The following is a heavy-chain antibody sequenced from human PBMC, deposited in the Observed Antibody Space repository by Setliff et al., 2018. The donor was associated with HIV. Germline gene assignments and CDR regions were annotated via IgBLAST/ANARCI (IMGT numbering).Heavy chain of an antibody. V-gene: IGHV4-59*01. CDR1: GMSISGYY. Sequence: SETLSLTCRVSGMSISGYYWSWIRQSPGKGLEWIGYIYYTGTTSYNPSLESRVTIQVDTSNNRFSLNLRSATVADTAVYFCARDHELGAFDLWGQGTMVTVSS. J-gene: IGHJ3*01. CDR2: IYYTGTT. CDR3: ARDHELGAFDL. D-gene: IGHD1-26*01.